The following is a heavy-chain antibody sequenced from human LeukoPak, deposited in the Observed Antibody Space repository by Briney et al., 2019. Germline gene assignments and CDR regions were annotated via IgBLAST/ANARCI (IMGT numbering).Heavy chain of an antibody. Sequence: ASVKVSCTASGGTFSSYAISWLRQATGQGLEWMGGIIPIFGTANYAQKFQGRVTITADDSTSTAYMELSSLRSEDTAVYYCARGSRVAGTISPFDYWGQGTLVTVSS. CDR2: IIPIFGTA. J-gene: IGHJ4*02. D-gene: IGHD6-19*01. CDR3: ARGSRVAGTISPFDY. CDR1: GGTFSSYA. V-gene: IGHV1-69*13.